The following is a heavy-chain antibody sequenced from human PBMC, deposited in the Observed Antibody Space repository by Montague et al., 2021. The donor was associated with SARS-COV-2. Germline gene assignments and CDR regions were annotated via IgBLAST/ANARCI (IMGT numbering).Heavy chain of an antibody. CDR1: GFSLSTSGMC. D-gene: IGHD3-16*02. Sequence: VKPTQTLTLTCTFSGFSLSTSGMCVSWIRQPPGKALEWLALIDLDDDKYYSTSLKTRLTISKDTSKNQVVLTMTNMDPVDTATYYCARIRRVDDYVWGSYRYAPFDYWGQGTLVTVSS. CDR2: IDLDDDK. J-gene: IGHJ4*02. V-gene: IGHV2-70*01. CDR3: ARIRRVDDYVWGSYRYAPFDY.